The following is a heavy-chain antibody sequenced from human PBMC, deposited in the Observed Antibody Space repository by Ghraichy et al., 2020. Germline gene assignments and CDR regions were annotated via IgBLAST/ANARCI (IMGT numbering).Heavy chain of an antibody. V-gene: IGHV4-39*01. CDR2: IYYSGST. Sequence: SETLSLTCTVSGGSISNSNYWWGWIRQPPRKGLEWIGSIYYSGSTHYNPSLKSRVIISVDTSKNQFSLQLSSATAADTAVYYCARQYGGGSWRLDYWGQGTLVTVSS. CDR1: GGSISNSNYW. J-gene: IGHJ4*02. D-gene: IGHD3-10*01. CDR3: ARQYGGGSWRLDY.